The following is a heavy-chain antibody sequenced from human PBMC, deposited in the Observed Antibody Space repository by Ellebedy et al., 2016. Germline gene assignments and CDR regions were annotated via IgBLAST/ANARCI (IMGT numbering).Heavy chain of an antibody. CDR1: GYSISSGYY. CDR2: INHSGST. V-gene: IGHV4-38-2*02. J-gene: IGHJ4*02. CDR3: ARVEPYSRGRGGFDY. D-gene: IGHD6-19*01. Sequence: SETLSLTCTVSGYSISSGYYWSWIRQPPGKGLEWIGEINHSGSTNYNPSLKSRVTISVDTSKNKFSLKLSSVTAADTAVYYCARVEPYSRGRGGFDYWGQGTLVTVSS.